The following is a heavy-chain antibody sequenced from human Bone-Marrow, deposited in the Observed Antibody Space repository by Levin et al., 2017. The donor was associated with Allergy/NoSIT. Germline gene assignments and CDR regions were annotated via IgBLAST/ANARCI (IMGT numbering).Heavy chain of an antibody. CDR2: INPASGGT. Sequence: GESLKISCKASGYTFIDYHIHWVRQAPGQGLEWMGWINPASGGTRYLQRFEGRVTMTRDTSISTVHMEVRRLRSNDTAVYYCAREKYGSGRPMDAWGQGTTVTVSS. J-gene: IGHJ6*02. V-gene: IGHV1-2*02. CDR3: AREKYGSGRPMDA. D-gene: IGHD3-10*01. CDR1: GYTFIDYH.